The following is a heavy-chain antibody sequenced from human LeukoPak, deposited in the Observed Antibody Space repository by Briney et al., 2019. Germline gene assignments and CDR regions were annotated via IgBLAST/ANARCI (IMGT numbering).Heavy chain of an antibody. Sequence: SETLSLTCTVSGGSISNYYWGWIRQPPGKGLEWIGSIFYTGSTYYNPSLKSRVTISVDTSKNQFSLKLSSVTAADTAVYYCARRVAADGFFDYWGQGTLVTVSS. CDR2: IFYTGST. CDR3: ARRVAADGFFDY. J-gene: IGHJ4*02. CDR1: GGSISNYY. D-gene: IGHD6-13*01. V-gene: IGHV4-39*01.